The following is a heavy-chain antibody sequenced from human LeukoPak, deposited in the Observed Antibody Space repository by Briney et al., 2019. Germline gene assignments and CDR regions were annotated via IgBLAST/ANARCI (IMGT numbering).Heavy chain of an antibody. D-gene: IGHD6-6*01. CDR1: GFTFDDYG. CDR3: AREKTRWSYSSSPFDY. V-gene: IGHV3-20*04. CDR2: INWNGGST. J-gene: IGHJ4*01. Sequence: GGSLRLSCAASGFTFDDYGMSWVRQAPGKGLEWVSGINWNGGSTGYADSVKGRFTISRDNAKNSLYLQMNSLRAEDTALYYCAREKTRWSYSSSPFDYWGQGTLVTVSS.